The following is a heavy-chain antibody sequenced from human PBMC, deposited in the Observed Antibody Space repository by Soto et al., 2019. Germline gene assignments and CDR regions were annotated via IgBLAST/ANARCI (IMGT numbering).Heavy chain of an antibody. J-gene: IGHJ4*02. CDR3: AREGPSSSSSFHY. V-gene: IGHV1-2*02. CDR2: INPNSGGT. CDR1: GYTFTGYY. Sequence: ASVKVSCKASGYTFTGYYMHWVRQAPGQGLEWMGWINPNSGGTNYAQKFQGRVTMTRDTSISTAYMQMNSLRAEDTAVYYCAREGPSSSSSFHYWGQGTLVTVSS. D-gene: IGHD6-6*01.